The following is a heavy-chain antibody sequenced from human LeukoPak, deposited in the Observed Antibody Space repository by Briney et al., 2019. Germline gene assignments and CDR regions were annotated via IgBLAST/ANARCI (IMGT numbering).Heavy chain of an antibody. Sequence: PGGSLRLSCAASGFTFDDYAMHWVRQAPGKGLEWVSGISWNSGSIGYADSVKGRFTISRDNAKNSLYLQMNSLRAEDTAVYYCARWHSSGYIDYWGQGTLVTVSS. V-gene: IGHV3-9*01. CDR2: ISWNSGSI. J-gene: IGHJ4*02. D-gene: IGHD3-22*01. CDR3: ARWHSSGYIDY. CDR1: GFTFDDYA.